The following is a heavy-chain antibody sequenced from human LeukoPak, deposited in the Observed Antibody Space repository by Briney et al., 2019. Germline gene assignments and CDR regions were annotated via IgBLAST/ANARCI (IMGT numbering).Heavy chain of an antibody. CDR2: IYYSGST. CDR1: GFTFSDYY. J-gene: IGHJ4*02. Sequence: GSLRLSCAASGFTFSDYYMSWIRQPPGKGLEWIGSIYYSGSTYYNPSLKSRVTISVDTSKNQFSLKLSSVTAADTAVYYCARLPRAARTFDYWGQGTLVTVSS. D-gene: IGHD6-6*01. V-gene: IGHV4-39*01. CDR3: ARLPRAARTFDY.